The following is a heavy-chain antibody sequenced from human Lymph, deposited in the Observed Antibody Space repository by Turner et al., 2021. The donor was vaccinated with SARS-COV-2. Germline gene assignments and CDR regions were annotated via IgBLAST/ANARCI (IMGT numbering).Heavy chain of an antibody. CDR2: KNPNSGNT. D-gene: IGHD3-9*01. V-gene: IGHV1-8*01. Sequence: QVQLVHSGAEEKTPGASEKLPCKASGYTFTSYDINWVRQATGQGLEWMGWKNPNSGNTGYAQKCQGRVTMTRNTTISTAYMELSSLRSEDTAVYYCARGAQLTVWFDPWGQGTLVTVSS. CDR1: GYTFTSYD. CDR3: ARGAQLTVWFDP. J-gene: IGHJ5*02.